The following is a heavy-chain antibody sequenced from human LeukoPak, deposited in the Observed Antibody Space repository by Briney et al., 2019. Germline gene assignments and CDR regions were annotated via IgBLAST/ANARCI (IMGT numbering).Heavy chain of an antibody. J-gene: IGHJ5*02. CDR3: ARGGRCSSTSCYKSWFDP. CDR2: IYHSGST. CDR1: GGSISSGSYY. V-gene: IGHV4-39*07. D-gene: IGHD2-2*02. Sequence: SETLSLTCTVSGGSISSGSYYWSWIRQPPGKGLEWIGSIYHSGSTYYNPSLKSRVTISVDTSKNQFSLKLSSVTAADTAVYYCARGGRCSSTSCYKSWFDPWGQGTLVTVSS.